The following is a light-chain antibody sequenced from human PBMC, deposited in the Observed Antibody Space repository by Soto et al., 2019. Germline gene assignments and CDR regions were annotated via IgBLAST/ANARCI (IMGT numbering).Light chain of an antibody. CDR3: QQYNSYRT. J-gene: IGKJ1*01. CDR2: DAS. V-gene: IGKV1-5*01. CDR1: QSINIW. Sequence: IPLTQSPSTLSAYVGDRVTITCRASQSINIWLAWYQQKPGKAPKLLIYDASRLETGVPLRFSGSGFGTEFTLTINSLQPDDSATYYCQQYNSYRTFGQGTKVEIK.